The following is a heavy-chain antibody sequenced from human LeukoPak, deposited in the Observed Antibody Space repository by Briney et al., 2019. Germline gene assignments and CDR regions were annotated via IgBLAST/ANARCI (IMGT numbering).Heavy chain of an antibody. CDR2: ISAYNGNT. V-gene: IGHV1-18*01. Sequence: GASVKVSCKASGYTFTSYGISWARQAPGQGLEWMGWISAYNGNTNYAQKLQGRVTMTTDTSTSTAYMELRSLRSDDTAVYYCARDGMRTTPAYNWFDPWGQGTLVTVSS. J-gene: IGHJ5*02. CDR3: ARDGMRTTPAYNWFDP. D-gene: IGHD1-1*01. CDR1: GYTFTSYG.